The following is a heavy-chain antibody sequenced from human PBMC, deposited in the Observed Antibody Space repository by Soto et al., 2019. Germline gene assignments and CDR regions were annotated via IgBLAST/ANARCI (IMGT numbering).Heavy chain of an antibody. CDR2: IYHSGST. J-gene: IGHJ4*02. Sequence: QVQLQESGPGLVKPSGTLSLTCAVSGVSISTSNWWSWARQSPGKGLEWIGEIYHSGSTNYNPSRQSRVTISVDKSTNHFSLHLSSVNAADTAVYFCAKGGRVYYGSGSYFDSWGQGILVTVSS. CDR1: GVSISTSNW. CDR3: AKGGRVYYGSGSYFDS. D-gene: IGHD3-10*01. V-gene: IGHV4-4*02.